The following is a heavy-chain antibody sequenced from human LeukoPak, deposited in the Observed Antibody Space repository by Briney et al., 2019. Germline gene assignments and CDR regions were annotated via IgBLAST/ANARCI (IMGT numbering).Heavy chain of an antibody. CDR3: ARGKGVSAAGPFDY. Sequence: PGGSLRLSCAGSGFTFSIYAMSWVRQAPGKGLEWVSTISVSGDSTYHADSVKGRFTISRDNSKNTLYLQMDSLRAEDTAVYCCARGKGVSAAGPFDYWGQGTLVTASS. V-gene: IGHV3-23*01. CDR1: GFTFSIYA. J-gene: IGHJ4*02. CDR2: ISVSGDST. D-gene: IGHD6-13*01.